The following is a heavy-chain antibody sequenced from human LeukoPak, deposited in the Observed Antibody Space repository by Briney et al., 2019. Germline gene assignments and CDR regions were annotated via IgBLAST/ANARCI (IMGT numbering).Heavy chain of an antibody. Sequence: SETLSPTCDVSGYSISSYDYWGWIRQPPGKGLEWIGNIFHTGTTYYNPSFRSRVTMSVDTSKSQLSLRPSSVTAADTAVYYCVRDSSVGPPLGWWGQGTLVTVSS. CDR2: IFHTGTT. J-gene: IGHJ4*02. CDR1: GYSISSYDY. D-gene: IGHD1-26*01. CDR3: VRDSSVGPPLGW. V-gene: IGHV4-38-2*02.